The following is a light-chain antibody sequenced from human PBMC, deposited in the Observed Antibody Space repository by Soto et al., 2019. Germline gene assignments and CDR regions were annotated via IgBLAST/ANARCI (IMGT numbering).Light chain of an antibody. CDR1: QSVSSN. Sequence: EIVMTQSLATLSVNPGERATLSCRASQSVSSNLAWYQQKRGQAPRLLMYGTSTRATGIPARFSGSGSGTDFTLTISRLEPEDFAVYYCQQYGSSPWTFGQGTKVDIK. J-gene: IGKJ1*01. CDR3: QQYGSSPWT. CDR2: GTS. V-gene: IGKV3-15*01.